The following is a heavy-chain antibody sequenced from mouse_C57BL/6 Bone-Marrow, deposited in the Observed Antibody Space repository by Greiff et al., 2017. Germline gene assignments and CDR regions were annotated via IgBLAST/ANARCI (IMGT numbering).Heavy chain of an antibody. J-gene: IGHJ3*01. V-gene: IGHV1-81*01. CDR3: ARRRDYDYSWFAY. Sequence: QVQLQQSGAELARPGASVKLSCKASGYTFTSYGISWVKQRPGQGLEWIGEIYPRSGNTYYNEKFKGKATLTADKSSSTAYMELRSLTSEDSAVYFCARRRDYDYSWFAYWGQGTLVTVSA. CDR2: IYPRSGNT. CDR1: GYTFTSYG. D-gene: IGHD2-4*01.